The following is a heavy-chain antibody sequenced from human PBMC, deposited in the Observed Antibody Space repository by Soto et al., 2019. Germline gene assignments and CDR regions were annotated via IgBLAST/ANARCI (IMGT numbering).Heavy chain of an antibody. D-gene: IGHD1-26*01. Sequence: GASVEVSCKASGYTFTVYYMHWVRQAPGQGLEWMGWINPKSGGTMYPQKFQGRVTMTWDTSISTAYMALTRLRSDDTALYYCARDLEKGGGSAGFDYWGQGTLVTVSS. V-gene: IGHV1-2*02. CDR1: GYTFTVYY. J-gene: IGHJ4*02. CDR3: ARDLEKGGGSAGFDY. CDR2: INPKSGGT.